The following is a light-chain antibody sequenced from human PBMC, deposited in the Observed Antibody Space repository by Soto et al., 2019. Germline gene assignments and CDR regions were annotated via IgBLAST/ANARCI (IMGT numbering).Light chain of an antibody. CDR2: KAS. Sequence: DIQMTQSPSTLSASVGDRVTITCRASQSISSWLAWYQQKPGKAPKILIYKASSLESGVPSRFSGSGSGTEFTLTISSLQPDDFATYYCQQYNSYSKFGQGTKVEIK. CDR1: QSISSW. V-gene: IGKV1-5*03. J-gene: IGKJ1*01. CDR3: QQYNSYSK.